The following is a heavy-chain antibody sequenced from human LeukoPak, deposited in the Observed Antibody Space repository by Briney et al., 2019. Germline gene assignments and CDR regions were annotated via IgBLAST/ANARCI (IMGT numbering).Heavy chain of an antibody. D-gene: IGHD5-24*01. V-gene: IGHV4-34*01. CDR2: ISHSGST. CDR1: GGSFSGYY. J-gene: IGHJ4*02. CDR3: ARRVREMATIFD. Sequence: SETLSLTCAVYGGSFSGYYWSWIRQPPGKGLEWIGEISHSGSTNYNPSLKSRVTISVDTSKNQFSLKLSSVTAADTAVYYCARRVREMATIFDWGQGTLVTVSS.